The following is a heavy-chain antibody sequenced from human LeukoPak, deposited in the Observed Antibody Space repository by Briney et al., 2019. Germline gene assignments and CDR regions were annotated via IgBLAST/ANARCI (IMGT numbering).Heavy chain of an antibody. V-gene: IGHV1-46*01. D-gene: IGHD3-9*01. Sequence: ASVTVSCKASGYTFSSYYIHWVRQAPGQGLEWMGTINPGRDSTSYAQKFQGRVTMTRDTSTSTVYMELSSLRSEDTAVYYCAREYYDILTWGQGTLVTVSS. CDR2: INPGRDST. CDR3: AREYYDILT. J-gene: IGHJ4*02. CDR1: GYTFSSYY.